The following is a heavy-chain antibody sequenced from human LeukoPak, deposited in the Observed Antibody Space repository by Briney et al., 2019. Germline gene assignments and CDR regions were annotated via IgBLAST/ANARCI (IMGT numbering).Heavy chain of an antibody. V-gene: IGHV4-61*02. CDR1: GESISSGYYY. Sequence: PSETLSLTCTVSGESISSGYYYWSWIRQPAGKGLEWIGRIYSSGSTNYNPSLKSRVTISVDTSKKQFSLKLSSVTAADTAVYYCARGVDYYGVWGQGTLVTVSS. D-gene: IGHD3-10*01. J-gene: IGHJ4*02. CDR3: ARGVDYYGV. CDR2: IYSSGST.